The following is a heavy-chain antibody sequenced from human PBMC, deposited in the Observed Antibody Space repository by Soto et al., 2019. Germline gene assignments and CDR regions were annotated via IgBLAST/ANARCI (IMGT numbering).Heavy chain of an antibody. CDR2: INAGNGNT. V-gene: IGHV1-3*01. CDR3: ARAPHSSSWYIFFDY. Sequence: ASVKVSCKTSGYTFTSYAMHWVRQAPGQRLEWMGWINAGNGNTKYSQKIQGRVTITRDTSASTAYMELSSLRFEDTAVYYCARAPHSSSWYIFFDYWGQGTLVTVSS. J-gene: IGHJ4*02. D-gene: IGHD6-13*01. CDR1: GYTFTSYA.